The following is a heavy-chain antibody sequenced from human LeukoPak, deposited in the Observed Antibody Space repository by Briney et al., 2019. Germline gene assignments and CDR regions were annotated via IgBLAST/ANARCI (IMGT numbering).Heavy chain of an antibody. Sequence: ASVKVSCKASGGTFSSYAISWVRQAPGQGLEWMGGIIPLFGTANYAQKFQGRVTITTDESTSTAYMELSSLRSEDTAVYYCARGKTPNHYDSSGYYRGSAFDIWGQGTMVTVSS. V-gene: IGHV1-69*05. J-gene: IGHJ3*02. D-gene: IGHD3-22*01. CDR2: IIPLFGTA. CDR3: ARGKTPNHYDSSGYYRGSAFDI. CDR1: GGTFSSYA.